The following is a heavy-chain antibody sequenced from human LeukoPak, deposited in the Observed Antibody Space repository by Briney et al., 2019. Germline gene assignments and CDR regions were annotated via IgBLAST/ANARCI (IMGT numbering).Heavy chain of an antibody. V-gene: IGHV3-64*01. Sequence: GGSLRLSCAASGFTFSSYAMHWVRQAPGKGLEYVSAISSNGGSTYYANSVKGRFTISRDNSKNTLYLQMNSLRAEDTAVYYCAKEGTGGWLDYWGQGTLVTVSS. CDR1: GFTFSSYA. CDR2: ISSNGGST. CDR3: AKEGTGGWLDY. D-gene: IGHD6-19*01. J-gene: IGHJ4*02.